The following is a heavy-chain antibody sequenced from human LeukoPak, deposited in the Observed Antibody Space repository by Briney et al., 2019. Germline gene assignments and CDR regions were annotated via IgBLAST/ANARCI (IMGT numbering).Heavy chain of an antibody. CDR1: GFTFSSYG. Sequence: PGGSLRLSCAASGFTFSSYGMHWVRQAPGKGLEWVAVIWYDGGITYYADSVKGRFTISRDNSKNTLSLQINSLRAEDTAVYYCARRSSGWNKYYFDYWGQGTLVTVSS. J-gene: IGHJ4*02. V-gene: IGHV3-33*01. CDR3: ARRSSGWNKYYFDY. D-gene: IGHD6-19*01. CDR2: IWYDGGIT.